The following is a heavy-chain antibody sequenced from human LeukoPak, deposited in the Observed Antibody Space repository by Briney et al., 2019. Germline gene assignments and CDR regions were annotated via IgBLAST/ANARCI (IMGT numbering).Heavy chain of an antibody. J-gene: IGHJ3*02. V-gene: IGHV1-69*05. CDR3: AREPYCSSTSCYTHHDAFDI. D-gene: IGHD2-2*02. CDR2: IIPIFGTA. CDR1: GGTFSSYA. Sequence: SVKVSCKASGGTFSSYAISWVRQAPGQGLEWMGGIIPIFGTANYAQKFQGRVTITTDESTSTAYMELSSLRSEDTAVYYRAREPYCSSTSCYTHHDAFDIWGQGTMVTVSS.